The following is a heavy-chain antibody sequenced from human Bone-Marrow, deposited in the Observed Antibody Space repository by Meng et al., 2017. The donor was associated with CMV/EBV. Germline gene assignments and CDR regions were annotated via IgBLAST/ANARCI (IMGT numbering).Heavy chain of an antibody. J-gene: IGHJ4*02. CDR3: ARAGYCSSISCYPDY. CDR1: GGSFSGYY. V-gene: IGHV4-34*01. Sequence: SETLSLTCAVYGGSFSGYYWSWIRQPPGKGLEWIREMNHSGSTSYNPSLKSRVTISVDTSKNRFSLKLSSVTAADTAVYYCARAGYCSSISCYPDYWGQGTLVTVSS. D-gene: IGHD2-2*01. CDR2: MNHSGST.